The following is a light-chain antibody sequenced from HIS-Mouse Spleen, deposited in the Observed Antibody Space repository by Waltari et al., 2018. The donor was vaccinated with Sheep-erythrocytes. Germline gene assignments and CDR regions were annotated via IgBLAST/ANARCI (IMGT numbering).Light chain of an antibody. CDR3: AAWDDSLNGYV. Sequence: QSVLTQPPSASGTPGQRVTISCSGSSSNIGSNTVNWYQQLPGTAPKLLIYSNNTRPSGAPDRFSGSTSGTSASLAISGLQSEDEADYYCAAWDDSLNGYVFGTGTKVTVL. CDR1: SSNIGSNT. J-gene: IGLJ1*01. CDR2: SNN. V-gene: IGLV1-44*01.